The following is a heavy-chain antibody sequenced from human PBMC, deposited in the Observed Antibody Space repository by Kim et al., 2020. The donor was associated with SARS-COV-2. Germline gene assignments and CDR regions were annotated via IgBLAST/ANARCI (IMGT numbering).Heavy chain of an antibody. Sequence: SETLSLTCAVYGGSFSGYYWSWIRQPPGKGLEWIGEINHSGSTNYNPSLKSRVTISVDTSKNQFSRELSSVTAADTAVYYCAGDQGYCSSTSCSIDAFDIWGQGTMVTVSS. CDR2: INHSGST. V-gene: IGHV4-34*01. J-gene: IGHJ3*02. D-gene: IGHD2-2*01. CDR3: AGDQGYCSSTSCSIDAFDI. CDR1: GGSFSGYY.